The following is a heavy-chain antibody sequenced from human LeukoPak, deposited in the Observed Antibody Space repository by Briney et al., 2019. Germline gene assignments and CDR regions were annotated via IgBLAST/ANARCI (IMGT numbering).Heavy chain of an antibody. CDR1: GFTVSSKY. V-gene: IGHV3-66*01. CDR2: IYSGGTT. J-gene: IGHJ4*02. CDR3: ARGASGSYYVDY. D-gene: IGHD1-26*01. Sequence: GGSLRLSCAASGFTVSSKYMNWVRQAPGKGLEWVSVIYSGGTTYYTDSVKGRFTISRDNSKNTIFLQMNSLRAEDTAVYYCARGASGSYYVDYWGQGILVTVSS.